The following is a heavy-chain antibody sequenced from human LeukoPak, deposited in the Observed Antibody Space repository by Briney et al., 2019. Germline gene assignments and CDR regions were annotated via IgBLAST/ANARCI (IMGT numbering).Heavy chain of an antibody. V-gene: IGHV1-8*03. J-gene: IGHJ4*02. CDR2: MNPNSGNT. CDR1: GYTFTSYD. Sequence: ASVKVSCKASGYTFTSYDINWVRQATGQGLEWMGWMNPNSGNTGFAQRFQGRVTITRTPSISPAYMERSSLRSEDTAGYYCARDEKLGTLDYWGQETLVTVSS. D-gene: IGHD7-27*01. CDR3: ARDEKLGTLDY.